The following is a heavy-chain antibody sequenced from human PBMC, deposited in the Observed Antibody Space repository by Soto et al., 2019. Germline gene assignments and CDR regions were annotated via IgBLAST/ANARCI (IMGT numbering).Heavy chain of an antibody. CDR3: AKDYMVRGVPVYYYGMDV. CDR1: GFTFSSYG. V-gene: IGHV3-30*18. D-gene: IGHD3-10*01. Sequence: GGSLRLSCAASGFTFSSYGMHWVRQAPGKGLEWVAVISYDGSNKYYADSVKGRFTISRDNSKNTLYLQMNSLRAEDTAVYYCAKDYMVRGVPVYYYGMDVWGQGTTVTVSS. CDR2: ISYDGSNK. J-gene: IGHJ6*02.